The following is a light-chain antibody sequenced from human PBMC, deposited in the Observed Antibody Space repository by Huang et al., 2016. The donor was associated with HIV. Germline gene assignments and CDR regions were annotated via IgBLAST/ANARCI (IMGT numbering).Light chain of an antibody. Sequence: EIVMTQSPATLSVSPGEGVTLSCRASQSVSSNLAWYQKKPGQSPRLLIYGASTRATAIPARFSGSGSGTEFTLTISSLQSEDFAVYYCQQYNNWPITFGQGTRLEIK. CDR1: QSVSSN. V-gene: IGKV3-15*01. CDR2: GAS. CDR3: QQYNNWPIT. J-gene: IGKJ5*01.